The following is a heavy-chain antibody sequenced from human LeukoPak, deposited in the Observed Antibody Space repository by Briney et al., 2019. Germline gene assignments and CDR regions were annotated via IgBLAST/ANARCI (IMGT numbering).Heavy chain of an antibody. CDR1: GDPISSYY. V-gene: IGHV4-59*08. Sequence: SETLSLTCTVSGDPISSYYWSWIRQPPGKGLECIGYFHYSGSTNYNPSLKSRVTISVDTSKNHFSLKLSSVTAADAAVYYCARLGQPNAFDIWGQGTMVTVSS. D-gene: IGHD3-16*01. CDR2: FHYSGST. J-gene: IGHJ3*02. CDR3: ARLGQPNAFDI.